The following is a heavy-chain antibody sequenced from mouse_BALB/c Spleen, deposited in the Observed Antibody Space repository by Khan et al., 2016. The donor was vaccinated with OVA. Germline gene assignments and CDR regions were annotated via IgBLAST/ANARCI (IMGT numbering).Heavy chain of an antibody. Sequence: DLVKPGASVRLSCKASGYTFTSYWINWIKQRPGQGLEWVGHIGPGSGNPYYNEILKDKATLTVVTSSSTVYIQLSSLSSEDSAVYVCARSNYYGNGLYAMDYWGQGTSVTVSS. CDR1: GYTFTSYW. CDR3: ARSNYYGNGLYAMDY. J-gene: IGHJ4*01. D-gene: IGHD1-1*01. V-gene: IGHV1S41*01. CDR2: IGPGSGNP.